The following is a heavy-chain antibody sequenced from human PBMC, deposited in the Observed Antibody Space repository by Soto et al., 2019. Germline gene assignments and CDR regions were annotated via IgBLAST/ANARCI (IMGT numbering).Heavy chain of an antibody. CDR2: IHHSGTT. CDR3: AAATDWRLDY. J-gene: IGHJ4*02. V-gene: IGHV4-4*02. CDR1: GDSITSNHW. D-gene: IGHD3-9*01. Sequence: QVQLQESGPGLVQPSGTLSLTCAVSGDSITSNHWWNWVRQPPGKGLEWIGEIHHSGTTNHNPSHRSRLSISVDKSKHQFSLNLNSVTAADTAVYYCAAATDWRLDYWGQGTLVTVSS.